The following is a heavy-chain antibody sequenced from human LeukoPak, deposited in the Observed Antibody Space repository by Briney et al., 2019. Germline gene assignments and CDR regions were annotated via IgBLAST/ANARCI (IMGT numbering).Heavy chain of an antibody. CDR3: ARGGDSSGDDAFDI. J-gene: IGHJ3*02. Sequence: GGSLRLSCAASEFTFSSYAMHWVRQAPGKGLEWVAVISYDGSNKYYADSVKGRFTISRDNSKITLYLQMNNLRAEDTAVYYCARGGDSSGDDAFDIWGQGTMVTVSS. V-gene: IGHV3-30*14. CDR1: EFTFSSYA. CDR2: ISYDGSNK. D-gene: IGHD3-22*01.